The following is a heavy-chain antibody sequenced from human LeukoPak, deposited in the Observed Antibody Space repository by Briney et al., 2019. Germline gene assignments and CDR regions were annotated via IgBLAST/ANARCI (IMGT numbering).Heavy chain of an antibody. V-gene: IGHV4-59*01. J-gene: IGHJ4*02. CDR1: GGSITNFF. CDR2: IYHNGST. Sequence: SETLSLACSVSGGSITNFFWSWIRQPPGQGLEWMGSIYHNGSTSYSPSMKSRVTILMDMSKNQFSLKVTSVTAADTAVYYCARQLYFYHSSGSRGYYFDYWGQGTLATVSS. CDR3: ARQLYFYHSSGSRGYYFDY. D-gene: IGHD3-22*01.